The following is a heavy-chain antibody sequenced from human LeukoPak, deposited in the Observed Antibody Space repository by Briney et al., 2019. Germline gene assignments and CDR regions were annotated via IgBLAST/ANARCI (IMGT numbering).Heavy chain of an antibody. D-gene: IGHD1-20*01. CDR3: ARRITGTLAPFDD. V-gene: IGHV4-34*01. Sequence: SETLSLTCAVYGGSFSGYYWSWIRQPPGKGLEWIGEINHSGSTNYNPSLKSRVTISVDTSKNQFSLKLSSVTAADTAVYYCARRITGTLAPFDDWGQGTLVTVSS. CDR2: INHSGST. CDR1: GGSFSGYY. J-gene: IGHJ4*02.